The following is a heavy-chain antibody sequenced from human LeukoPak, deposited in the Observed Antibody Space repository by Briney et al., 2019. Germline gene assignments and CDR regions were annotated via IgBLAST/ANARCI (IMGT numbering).Heavy chain of an antibody. Sequence: GGSLRLSCEASGFTLDDYAMHWVRQAPGKGLEWVSGISWNSGSIGYADSVKGRFTISRDNAKNSLYLQMDSLRAEDTALYYCATLRRDGYHYDSWGQGTLVTVSS. V-gene: IGHV3-9*01. CDR1: GFTLDDYA. CDR2: ISWNSGSI. D-gene: IGHD5-24*01. J-gene: IGHJ5*01. CDR3: ATLRRDGYHYDS.